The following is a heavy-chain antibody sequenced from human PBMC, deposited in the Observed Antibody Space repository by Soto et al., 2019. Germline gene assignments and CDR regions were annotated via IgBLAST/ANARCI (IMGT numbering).Heavy chain of an antibody. J-gene: IGHJ4*02. CDR1: GYTFTSYD. V-gene: IGHV1-8*01. D-gene: IGHD1-26*01. CDR3: ARERDSGSLDY. Sequence: QVQLVQSGAEVKKPGASVKVSCKASGYTFTSYDINRVRQATGQGLEWMGWRNPNSGNTGYAQKFQGRVTRTRNTSISTADMELSSLRSEDTAGYYCARERDSGSLDYWGQGTLVTVSS. CDR2: RNPNSGNT.